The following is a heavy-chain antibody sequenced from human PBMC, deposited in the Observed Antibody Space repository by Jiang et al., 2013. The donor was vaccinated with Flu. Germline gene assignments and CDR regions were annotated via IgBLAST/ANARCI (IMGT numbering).Heavy chain of an antibody. CDR1: GFTVSSNY. CDR2: IYINNYI. CDR3: ARGVEKPPTN. J-gene: IGHJ4*02. Sequence: QLLESGGGVIQPGGSLTLSCVVSGFTVSSNYMSWVRQAPGKGLEWVSVIYINNYIYYADAVKGRFTISRDNSENILYLQMNSLRAEDTAIYYCARGVEKPPTNWGQGTLVTVSS. D-gene: IGHD3-3*01. V-gene: IGHV3-53*01.